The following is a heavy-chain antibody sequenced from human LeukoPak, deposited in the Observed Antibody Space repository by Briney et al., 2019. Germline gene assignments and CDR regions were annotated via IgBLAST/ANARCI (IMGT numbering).Heavy chain of an antibody. CDR2: IIPIFGTA. J-gene: IGHJ4*02. Sequence: GSSVTVSCKASGGTFSDYAITWVRQAPGQGLEWMGRIIPIFGTANYAQKFQGRVTITADKSTSTAYMELSSLRSEDTAVYYCASFSGGSGSSSLYYFDYWGQGTLVTVSS. V-gene: IGHV1-69*06. D-gene: IGHD3-10*01. CDR1: GGTFSDYA. CDR3: ASFSGGSGSSSLYYFDY.